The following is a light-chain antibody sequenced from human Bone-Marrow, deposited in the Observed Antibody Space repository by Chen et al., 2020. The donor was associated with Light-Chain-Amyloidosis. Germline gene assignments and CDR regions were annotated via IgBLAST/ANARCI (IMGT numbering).Light chain of an antibody. CDR3: SSYTITSTLV. CDR1: SSHVGGDNH. CDR2: EVT. Sequence: QSALTQPASVSGSPGQSITISCTGTSSHVGGDNHVSWYQQHPDQAPKLMIYEVTNRPSWVPVRFSGSKSDNTASLTISGLQTEDEADYFCSSYTITSTLVVGSGTRVTVL. V-gene: IGLV2-14*01. J-gene: IGLJ1*01.